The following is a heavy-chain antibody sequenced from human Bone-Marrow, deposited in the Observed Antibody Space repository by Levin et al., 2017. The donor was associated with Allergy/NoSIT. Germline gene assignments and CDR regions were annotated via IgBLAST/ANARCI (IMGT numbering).Heavy chain of an antibody. CDR3: AGDWGQCSVSSCFENWFDT. V-gene: IGHV1-2*02. D-gene: IGHD2-2*01. CDR2: INPQTGTT. CDR1: GSSFSDHY. J-gene: IGHJ5*02. Sequence: PAASVKVSCKASGSSFSDHYMHWVRQAPGQGLEWMGWINPQTGTTKYAEKFQGRVSMTRDTSVSTAYMSLMNLRSDDTAVYYCAGDWGQCSVSSCFENWFDTWGQGTLVTVSS.